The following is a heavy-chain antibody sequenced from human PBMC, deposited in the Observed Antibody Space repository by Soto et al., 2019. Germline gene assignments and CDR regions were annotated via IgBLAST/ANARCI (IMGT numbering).Heavy chain of an antibody. CDR2: IYWDDDK. D-gene: IGHD2-15*01. CDR3: AHSYCTGGSCYSFDY. J-gene: IGHJ4*02. Sequence: KESGPTLVKPTQTLTLTCTFSGFSLSSSGVGVGWIRQPPGKALEWLALIYWDDDKRYSPSLRSRLTITKDTSKNQVVLTMTNMDPVDTATYYCAHSYCTGGSCYSFDYWGQGTLVTVSS. V-gene: IGHV2-5*02. CDR1: GFSLSSSGVG.